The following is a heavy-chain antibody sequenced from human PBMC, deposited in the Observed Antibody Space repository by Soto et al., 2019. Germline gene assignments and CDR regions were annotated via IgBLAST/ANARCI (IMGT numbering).Heavy chain of an antibody. D-gene: IGHD5-12*01. CDR3: ARDLGSGYDPGDY. V-gene: IGHV1-69*12. J-gene: IGHJ4*02. CDR1: GDTFTHHV. Sequence: QVQLVQSGGAVKKPGSSVKVSCKASGDTFTHHVLNWVRQAPGQGLEWMGGIISLFGTPNYSQRFQGRVTITADESTATSYMELSSLRSEDTAVYYCARDLGSGYDPGDYWGQGTLVTVSS. CDR2: IISLFGTP.